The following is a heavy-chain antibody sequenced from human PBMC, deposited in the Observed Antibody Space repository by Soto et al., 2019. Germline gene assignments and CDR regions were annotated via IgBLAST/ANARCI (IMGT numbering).Heavy chain of an antibody. CDR2: MNPNSNKT. CDR1: GYTFASYD. J-gene: IGHJ5*01. V-gene: IGHV1-8*01. CDR3: ARSDGYHFNWLDS. Sequence: QVQLVQSGAEVKTPGASVKVSCKASGYTFASYDINWVRQAPGQGLEWMGWMNPNSNKTGYAQKLQGRLTMTRDIALSIAHMELSSLRNEDTAVYYCARSDGYHFNWLDSWGQGTLVTVSA. D-gene: IGHD2-21*01.